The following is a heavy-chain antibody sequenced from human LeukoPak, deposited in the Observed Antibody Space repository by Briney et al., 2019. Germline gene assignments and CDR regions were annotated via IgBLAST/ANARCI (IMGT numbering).Heavy chain of an antibody. CDR1: GYSFTSYW. CDR3: ARRRRYSGSPHPLPLDY. D-gene: IGHD1-26*01. Sequence: GESLKISCKGSGYSFTSYWIGWVRQMPGKGLEWMGIIYPGDSDTRYSPSFQGQVTISADKSISTAYLQWSSLKASDTAMYYYARRRRYSGSPHPLPLDYWGQGTLVTVSS. CDR2: IYPGDSDT. J-gene: IGHJ4*02. V-gene: IGHV5-51*01.